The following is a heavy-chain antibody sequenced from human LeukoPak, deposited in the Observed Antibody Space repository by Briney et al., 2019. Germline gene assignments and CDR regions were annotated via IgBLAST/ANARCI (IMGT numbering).Heavy chain of an antibody. CDR2: IYSGGRT. Sequence: PGGSLRLSCAASGFTVSRNYMSWVRQAPGKGLEWVSVIYSGGRTYYADSVKGRFTISRDNAKNSLYLQMNSLRAEDTAVYYCASSYFDSSSHAFDIWGQGTMVTVSS. D-gene: IGHD3-22*01. CDR1: GFTVSRNY. CDR3: ASSYFDSSSHAFDI. J-gene: IGHJ3*02. V-gene: IGHV3-53*01.